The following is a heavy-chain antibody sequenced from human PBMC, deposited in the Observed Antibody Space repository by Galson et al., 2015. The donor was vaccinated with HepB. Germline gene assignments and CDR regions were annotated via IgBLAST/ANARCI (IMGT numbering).Heavy chain of an antibody. J-gene: IGHJ4*02. CDR2: INPSGGSA. CDR3: ARVSDRYDYSWDY. CDR1: GYTFTSYR. V-gene: IGHV1-46*01. Sequence: SVKVSCKASGYTFTSYRLHWMRQAPGQGLEWMGIINPSGGSASYAQKFQGRVTMTSDTSTSTVYMDLSSLRSEDTAVYYCARVSDRYDYSWDYWGQGTPVTVSS. D-gene: IGHD3-16*01.